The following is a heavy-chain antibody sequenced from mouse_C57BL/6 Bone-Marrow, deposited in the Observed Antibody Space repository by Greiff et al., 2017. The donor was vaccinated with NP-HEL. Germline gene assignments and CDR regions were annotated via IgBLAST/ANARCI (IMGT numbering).Heavy chain of an antibody. Sequence: VKLMESGAELVKPGASVKMSCKASGYTFTSYWITWVKQRPGQGLEWIGDIYPGSGSTNYNEKFKSKATLTVDTSSSTAYMQLSSLTSEDSAVYYCARDDGYYPFAYWGQGTLVTVSA. CDR2: IYPGSGST. J-gene: IGHJ3*01. CDR1: GYTFTSYW. CDR3: ARDDGYYPFAY. V-gene: IGHV1-55*01. D-gene: IGHD2-3*01.